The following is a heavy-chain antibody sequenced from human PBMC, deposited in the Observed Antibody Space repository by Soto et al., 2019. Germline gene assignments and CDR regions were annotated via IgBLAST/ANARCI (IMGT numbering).Heavy chain of an antibody. Sequence: ASVKVSCKASGYTFTSYGISWVRQAPGQGLEWMGWISAYNGNTNYAQKPQGRVTMTTDTSTSTAYMELRSLRSDDTAVYYCARDGDLTMVRGVIITDSNWFDPWGQGTLVTVSS. V-gene: IGHV1-18*04. CDR1: GYTFTSYG. CDR2: ISAYNGNT. J-gene: IGHJ5*02. D-gene: IGHD3-10*01. CDR3: ARDGDLTMVRGVIITDSNWFDP.